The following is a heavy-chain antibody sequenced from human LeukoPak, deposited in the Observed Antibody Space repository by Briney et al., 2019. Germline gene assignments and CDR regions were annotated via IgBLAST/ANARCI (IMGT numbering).Heavy chain of an antibody. D-gene: IGHD1-26*01. V-gene: IGHV3-73*01. CDR3: TRLVGPFDY. Sequence: GGSLKLSCAASGFTFSGSAMHWVRQAAGKGLEGVGRIRSKANSYATAYAASVKGRFTISRDDSKNTAYLQMNSLKTEDTAVYYCTRLVGPFDYWGQGTLVTVSS. J-gene: IGHJ4*02. CDR1: GFTFSGSA. CDR2: IRSKANSYAT.